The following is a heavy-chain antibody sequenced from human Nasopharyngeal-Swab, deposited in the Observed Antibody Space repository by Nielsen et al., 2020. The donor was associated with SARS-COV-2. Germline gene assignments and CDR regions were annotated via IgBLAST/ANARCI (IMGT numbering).Heavy chain of an antibody. J-gene: IGHJ4*02. Sequence: SETLSLTCAVYGVSFSSYYWSWIRQPPGKGLDWIGEINHSGSTNYNPSLKNRVTISVDTSKNNLSLKLSSVPAADTAVYYCARGGGRDIVVVPASVPISFEYWGQGTLVTVSS. D-gene: IGHD2-2*01. CDR3: ARGGGRDIVVVPASVPISFEY. CDR1: GVSFSSYY. CDR2: INHSGST. V-gene: IGHV4-34*01.